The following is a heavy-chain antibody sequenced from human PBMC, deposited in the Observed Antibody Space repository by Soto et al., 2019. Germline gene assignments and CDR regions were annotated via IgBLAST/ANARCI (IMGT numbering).Heavy chain of an antibody. D-gene: IGHD3-10*01. V-gene: IGHV1-69*06. CDR3: EREVHQFALGMDV. Sequence: SVKVSCKASGGTFSSYAISWVRQAPGQGLEWMGGIIPIFGTANYAQKFQGRVTITADKSTSTAYMELSSLRSEDTAVYYCEREVHQFALGMDVWGQGTTVTVSS. CDR2: IIPIFGTA. CDR1: GGTFSSYA. J-gene: IGHJ6*02.